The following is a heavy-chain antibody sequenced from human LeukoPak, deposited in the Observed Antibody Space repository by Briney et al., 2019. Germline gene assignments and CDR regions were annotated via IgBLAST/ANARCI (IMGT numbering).Heavy chain of an antibody. CDR1: GFTFSSYS. CDR2: ISSSSSYI. V-gene: IGHV3-21*01. J-gene: IGHJ4*02. Sequence: GGSLRLSCAASGFTFSSYSMNWVRQAPGKGLEWVSSISSSSSYIYYADSVKGRFPISRDNAKNSLYLQMNSLRAEDTAVYYCARDPIVGAEDNWGQGTLVTVSS. CDR3: ARDPIVGAEDN. D-gene: IGHD1-26*01.